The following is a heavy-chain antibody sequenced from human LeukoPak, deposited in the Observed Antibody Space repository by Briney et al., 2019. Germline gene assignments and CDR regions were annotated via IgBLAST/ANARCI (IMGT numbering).Heavy chain of an antibody. D-gene: IGHD3-22*01. Sequence: GRSLRLSCAVSGIIFSSFAMHWVRQAPGRGLEWVSSISSSSSYIYYADSVKGRFTISRDNAKNSLYLQMDSLRAEDTAVYYCAREKIGHDYWGQGTLVTVSS. CDR3: AREKIGHDY. CDR1: GIIFSSFA. CDR2: ISSSSSYI. V-gene: IGHV3-21*01. J-gene: IGHJ4*02.